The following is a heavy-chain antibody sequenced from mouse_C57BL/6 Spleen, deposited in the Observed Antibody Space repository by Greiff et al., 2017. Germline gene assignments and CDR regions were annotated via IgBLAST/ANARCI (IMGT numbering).Heavy chain of an antibody. D-gene: IGHD1-1*01. CDR1: GFTFSDYY. Sequence: EVKLMESEGGLVQPGSSMKLSCTASGFTFSDYYMAWVRQVPEKGLEWVANINYDGSSTYYLDSLKSRFIISRDNAKNILYLQMSSLKSEDTATYYCARYSPLYAMDYWGQGTSVTVSS. CDR3: ARYSPLYAMDY. J-gene: IGHJ4*01. V-gene: IGHV5-16*01. CDR2: INYDGSST.